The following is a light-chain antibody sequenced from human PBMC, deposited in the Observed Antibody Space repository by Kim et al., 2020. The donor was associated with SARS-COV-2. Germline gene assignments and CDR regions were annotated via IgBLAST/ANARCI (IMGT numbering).Light chain of an antibody. CDR2: DAS. J-gene: IGKJ2*01. V-gene: IGKV1-33*01. CDR1: QDISNY. CDR3: QQYDTLPFT. Sequence: SASVGDRVTITCRASQDISNYLKWYQQKPGKAPKLLIYDASNLETGFPSRFSGSGSGTDFTFTISSLQPEDIATYYCQQYDTLPFTFGQGTKLEI.